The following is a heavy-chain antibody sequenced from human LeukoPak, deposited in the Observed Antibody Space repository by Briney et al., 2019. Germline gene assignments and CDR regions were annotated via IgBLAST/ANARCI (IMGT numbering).Heavy chain of an antibody. CDR1: GYNFTSYW. CDR2: IYPGASAT. Sequence: GESLKISCKGSGYNFTSYWIGWVRQMPGKGLEWMGIIYPGASATRYSPSFQGQVTISADKSISTAYLQWSSLKASDTAMYYCARHSRNCSSTSCYKDWFDPWGQGTLVTVSA. D-gene: IGHD2-2*02. CDR3: ARHSRNCSSTSCYKDWFDP. V-gene: IGHV5-51*01. J-gene: IGHJ5*02.